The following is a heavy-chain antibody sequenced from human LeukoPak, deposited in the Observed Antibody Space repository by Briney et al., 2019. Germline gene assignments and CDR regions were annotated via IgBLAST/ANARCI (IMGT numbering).Heavy chain of an antibody. CDR1: GFTFDDYA. Sequence: PGGSLILSCAASGFTFDDYAMHWVRQAPGKGLEWVSGISWNSGSIGYADSVKGRFTISRDNAKNSLYLQMNSLRVEDTAIYYCARAGDYYFHYWGQGTLVTVSS. V-gene: IGHV3-9*01. CDR3: ARAGDYYFHY. CDR2: ISWNSGSI. D-gene: IGHD4-17*01. J-gene: IGHJ4*02.